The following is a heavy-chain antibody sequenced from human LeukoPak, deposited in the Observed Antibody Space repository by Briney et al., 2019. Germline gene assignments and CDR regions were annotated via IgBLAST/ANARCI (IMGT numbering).Heavy chain of an antibody. J-gene: IGHJ4*02. V-gene: IGHV3-33*03. CDR3: ASQYTSSRIFDD. Sequence: GGSLRLSCAASGFTFSSYGMHWVRQAPGKGLEWVAVIWYDGSNKYYADSVKGRFTISRDNAKNSLYLQMNSLRAEDTAVYFCASQYTSSRIFDDWGQGTLVTVSS. CDR1: GFTFSSYG. CDR2: IWYDGSNK. D-gene: IGHD6-13*01.